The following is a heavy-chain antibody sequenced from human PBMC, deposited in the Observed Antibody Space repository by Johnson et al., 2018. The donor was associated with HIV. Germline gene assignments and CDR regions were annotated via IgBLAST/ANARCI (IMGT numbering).Heavy chain of an antibody. CDR2: ISSSGGTI. CDR1: GFTFSSYG. J-gene: IGHJ3*02. CDR3: ARIGVSYLVLWAFDI. V-gene: IGHV3-48*01. D-gene: IGHD1-26*01. Sequence: VLLVESGGGVVQPGGSLRLSCAASGFTFSSYGMHWVRQAPGKGLEWVSYISSSGGTIYYADSVKGRFPSSRDNSKNTLYMQMNSLKPEDTALYYCARIGVSYLVLWAFDIWGQGTMVTVSS.